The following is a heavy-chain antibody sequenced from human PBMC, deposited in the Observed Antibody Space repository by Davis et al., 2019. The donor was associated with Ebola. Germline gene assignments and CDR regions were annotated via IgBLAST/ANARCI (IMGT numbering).Heavy chain of an antibody. CDR3: ARHVNGDFWYFDL. CDR2: LYRDERK. J-gene: IGHJ2*01. CDR1: GSTFATNT. D-gene: IGHD4-17*01. Sequence: GRSLRPSCAVPGSTFATNTMNWVRQPQGKRVEWGSLLYRDERKYYADAVKGRFTVSRDNSENMLYLQLSTLRAEDTAVYYCARHVNGDFWYFDLCRRGTRVTVSS. V-gene: IGHV3-66*04.